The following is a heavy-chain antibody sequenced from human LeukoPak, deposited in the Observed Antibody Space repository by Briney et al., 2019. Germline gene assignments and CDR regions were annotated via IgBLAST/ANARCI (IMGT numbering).Heavy chain of an antibody. D-gene: IGHD1-14*01. Sequence: SETLSLTCTVSGGSISSGNYYWSWIRQPPGKGLEWIGYIFYLGNTYYTPSLRSRVTISVDTSKNQFSLKLSSVTAADTAVYYCARRYPDHWFDPWGQGTLVTVSS. J-gene: IGHJ5*02. CDR3: ARRYPDHWFDP. V-gene: IGHV4-30-4*01. CDR1: GGSISSGNYY. CDR2: IFYLGNT.